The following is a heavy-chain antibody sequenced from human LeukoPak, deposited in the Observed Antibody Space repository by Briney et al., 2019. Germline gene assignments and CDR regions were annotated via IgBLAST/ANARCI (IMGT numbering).Heavy chain of an antibody. CDR2: ISYDGSNK. D-gene: IGHD2-21*02. J-gene: IGHJ4*02. Sequence: QPGRSLRLSCAASGFTFSSYAMHWVRQAPGKGLEWVAVISYDGSNKYYADSVKGRFTISRDNSKNTLYLQMNSLRAEDTAVYYCARAPTCGGDCFWGQGTLVTVSS. V-gene: IGHV3-30-3*01. CDR3: ARAPTCGGDCF. CDR1: GFTFSSYA.